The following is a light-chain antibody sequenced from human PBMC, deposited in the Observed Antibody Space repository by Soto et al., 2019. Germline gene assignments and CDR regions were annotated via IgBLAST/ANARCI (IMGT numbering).Light chain of an antibody. Sequence: QPVLTQPPSASGNPRQRVTISCSGSSSNIGSNYVYWYQQLPGTAPKLLIYRNNQRPSGVPDRFSGSKSGTSASLAISGLRSEDEADYYCAAWDDSLSGVVFGGGTKLTVL. CDR2: RNN. V-gene: IGLV1-47*01. CDR3: AAWDDSLSGVV. J-gene: IGLJ2*01. CDR1: SSNIGSNY.